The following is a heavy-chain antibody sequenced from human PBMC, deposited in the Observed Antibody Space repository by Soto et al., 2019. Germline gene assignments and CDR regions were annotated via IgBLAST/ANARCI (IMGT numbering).Heavy chain of an antibody. CDR2: ISYTVDA. CDR1: AGSISRYY. V-gene: IGHV4-59*01. J-gene: IGHJ4*02. Sequence: SETLSLTCSVSAGSISRYYWGWVRQSPGEGLEWIAHISYTVDASYNPSLESRVTISLDTSKNQIALSLMSVTAADTAVYYCVGSLMSRAMESFDYWGQGTLVTVSS. CDR3: VGSLMSRAMESFDY. D-gene: IGHD5-18*01.